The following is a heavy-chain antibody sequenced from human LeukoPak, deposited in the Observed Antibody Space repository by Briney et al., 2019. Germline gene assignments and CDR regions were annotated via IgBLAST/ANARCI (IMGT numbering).Heavy chain of an antibody. CDR1: GFTFSDYS. Sequence: KPGGSLRLSCAASGFTFSDYSMSWIRQAPEKGLEWASHISSSGTTIYYADSVKGRFTISRDNAKNSLYLQMNSLRAEDAAAYYCARARWLQLGGDYWGQGTLVTISS. D-gene: IGHD5-24*01. CDR3: ARARWLQLGGDY. J-gene: IGHJ4*02. V-gene: IGHV3-11*01. CDR2: ISSSGTTI.